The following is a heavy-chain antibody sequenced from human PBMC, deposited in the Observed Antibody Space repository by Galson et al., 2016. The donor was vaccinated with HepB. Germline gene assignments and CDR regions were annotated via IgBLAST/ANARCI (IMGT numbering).Heavy chain of an antibody. Sequence: SLRLSCAASGFAFGTYGMHWVRQSPGKGLEWVAGIYHGGTDKFYADSVKGRFIMYRENPKNNLYLQMNSLRVDDTAVYYCAKDPRFSSGTRQCDFWGQGTLVTVSS. V-gene: IGHV3-33*06. J-gene: IGHJ4*02. CDR2: IYHGGTDK. CDR1: GFAFGTYG. CDR3: AKDPRFSSGTRQCDF. D-gene: IGHD3-22*01.